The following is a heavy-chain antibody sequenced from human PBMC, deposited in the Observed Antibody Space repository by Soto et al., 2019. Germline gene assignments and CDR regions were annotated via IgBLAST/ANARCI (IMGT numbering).Heavy chain of an antibody. CDR3: ARSLTLFVVVPAAMLFDP. Sequence: PGVSLRLSCAASGFTFSSYGMHWVRQAPGKGLEWVAVIWYDGSNKYYADSVKGRFTISRDNSKNTLYLQMNSLRAEDTAVYYCARSLTLFVVVPAAMLFDPWGQGTLVTVSS. D-gene: IGHD2-2*01. V-gene: IGHV3-33*01. CDR1: GFTFSSYG. CDR2: IWYDGSNK. J-gene: IGHJ5*02.